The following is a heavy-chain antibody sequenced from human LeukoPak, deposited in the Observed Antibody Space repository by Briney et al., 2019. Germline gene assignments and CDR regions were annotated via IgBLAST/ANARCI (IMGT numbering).Heavy chain of an antibody. CDR3: ARDGIVVVPAAMEHYYYYYMDV. Sequence: SVRVSCKASGGTFSSYAISWVRQAPGQGLEWMGRIIPIFGTANYAQKFQGRVTITTDESTSTAYMELSSLRSEDTAVYYCARDGIVVVPAAMEHYYYYYMDVWGEGTTVTVSS. J-gene: IGHJ6*03. CDR2: IIPIFGTA. D-gene: IGHD2-2*01. V-gene: IGHV1-69*05. CDR1: GGTFSSYA.